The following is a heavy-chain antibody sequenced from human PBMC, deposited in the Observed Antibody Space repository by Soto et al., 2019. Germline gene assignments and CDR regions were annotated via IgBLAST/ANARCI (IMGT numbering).Heavy chain of an antibody. CDR3: AKESNYYGSGSYYKGILHMDV. J-gene: IGHJ6*02. V-gene: IGHV1-2*04. CDR1: GYTFTGYY. Sequence: GASVKVSCKASGYTFTGYYMHWVRQAPGQGLEWMGWINPNSGGTNYAQKFQGWVTMTRDTSISTAYMELSRLRSDDTAVYYCAKESNYYGSGSYYKGILHMDVWGQGTTVTVSS. D-gene: IGHD3-10*01. CDR2: INPNSGGT.